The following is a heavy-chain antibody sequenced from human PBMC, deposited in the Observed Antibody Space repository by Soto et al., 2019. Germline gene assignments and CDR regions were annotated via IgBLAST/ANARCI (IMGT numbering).Heavy chain of an antibody. Sequence: QVQLQQWGAGLLKPSETLSLTCAVYGGSFSGYYWSWIRQPPGKGLEWIGEINHSGSTNYNPSLQIRVTISVDTSKNQFSLKLSSVTAADTAVYYCARALYRGFDYWGQGTLVTVSS. J-gene: IGHJ4*02. V-gene: IGHV4-34*01. CDR3: ARALYRGFDY. CDR1: GGSFSGYY. D-gene: IGHD3-16*01. CDR2: INHSGST.